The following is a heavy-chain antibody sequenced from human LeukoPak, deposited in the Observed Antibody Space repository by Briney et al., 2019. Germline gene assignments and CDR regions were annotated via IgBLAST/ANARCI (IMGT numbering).Heavy chain of an antibody. J-gene: IGHJ4*02. CDR2: FDPEDGET. Sequence: ASVKVSCKVSGYTLTELSMHWVRQAPGKGLEWMGGFDPEDGETIYAQKFQGRVTMTEDTSTDTAYMELSSLRSEDTAVYYCATGAAYCGGDCQGSSGYWGQGTLVTVSS. V-gene: IGHV1-24*01. CDR3: ATGAAYCGGDCQGSSGY. D-gene: IGHD2-21*02. CDR1: GYTLTELS.